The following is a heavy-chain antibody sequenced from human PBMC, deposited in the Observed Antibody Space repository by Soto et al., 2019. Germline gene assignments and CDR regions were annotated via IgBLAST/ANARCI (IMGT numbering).Heavy chain of an antibody. J-gene: IGHJ6*02. V-gene: IGHV4-34*01. CDR1: GESFSGYY. CDR2: INRGGSS. CDR3: ARLPANPQYGMDV. Sequence: QVQLQQWGAGLLKPSETLSLSCAVYGESFSGYYWNWIRQPPGKGLEWIGGINRGGSSNCNPSLKSRVTMSVDTSNNQFSLKLSSLTAADSAVYFCARLPANPQYGMDVWSQGTTVIVSS.